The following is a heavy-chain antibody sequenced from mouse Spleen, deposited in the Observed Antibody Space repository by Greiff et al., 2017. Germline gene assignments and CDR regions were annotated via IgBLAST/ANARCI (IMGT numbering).Heavy chain of an antibody. J-gene: IGHJ2*01. CDR3: ATFTTVVPFDY. CDR1: GYSFTDYN. Sequence: VHVKQSGPELVKPGASVKISCKASGYSFTDYNMNWVKQSNGKSLEWIGVINPNYGTTSYNQKFKGKATLTVDQSSSTAYMQLNSLTSEDSAVYYCATFTTVVPFDYWGQGTTLTVSS. CDR2: INPNYGTT. D-gene: IGHD1-1*01. V-gene: IGHV1-39*01.